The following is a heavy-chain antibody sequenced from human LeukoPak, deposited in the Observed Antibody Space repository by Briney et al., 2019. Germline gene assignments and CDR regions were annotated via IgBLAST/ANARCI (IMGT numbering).Heavy chain of an antibody. D-gene: IGHD6-19*01. V-gene: IGHV5-51*01. J-gene: IGHJ4*02. CDR3: ARRARDSSGEGFDY. CDR2: IYPGDSDT. Sequence: GESLKISCKGSGYSFTSYWIGWVRPMPGKGLEWMGVIYPGDSDTRYGPSSQGQVTISADKSITTAYLQWSRLRASDTAIYYCARRARDSSGEGFDYWGQGTLVTVSS. CDR1: GYSFTSYW.